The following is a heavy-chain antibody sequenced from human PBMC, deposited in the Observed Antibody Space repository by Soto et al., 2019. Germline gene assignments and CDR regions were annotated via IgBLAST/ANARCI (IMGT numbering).Heavy chain of an antibody. J-gene: IGHJ3*02. CDR3: ARDNPTRVGGAFDI. CDR1: GFTFSSYS. V-gene: IGHV3-48*01. CDR2: ISSSSRTI. D-gene: IGHD1-26*01. Sequence: EVQLVESGGGLVQPGGSLRLSCVVSGFTFSSYSMNWVRQAPGKGLEWVSDISSSSRTIHYADSVKGRFTISRDNAKNSLYLQMNSLRAEDTAVYYCARDNPTRVGGAFDIWGQGTMVTVSS.